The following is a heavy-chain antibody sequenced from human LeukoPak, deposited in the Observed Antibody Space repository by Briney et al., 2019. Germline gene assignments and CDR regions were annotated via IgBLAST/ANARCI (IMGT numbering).Heavy chain of an antibody. V-gene: IGHV4-30-2*01. Sequence: SETLSLTCAVSGGSISSGGYSWSWIRQPPGKGLEWIGYIYHSGRTYYNPSLKSRVAISVDRSKNQFPLKLSSVTAADTAVYYCARGYGDYEIGYYFDYWGPGTLVTVSS. CDR2: IYHSGRT. CDR3: ARGYGDYEIGYYFDY. J-gene: IGHJ4*02. CDR1: GGSISSGGYS. D-gene: IGHD4-17*01.